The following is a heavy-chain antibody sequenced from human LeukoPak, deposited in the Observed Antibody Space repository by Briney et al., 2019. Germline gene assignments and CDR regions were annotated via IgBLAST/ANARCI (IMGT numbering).Heavy chain of an antibody. CDR1: GFTFSSYA. CDR2: ISGSGGST. J-gene: IGHJ6*02. CDR3: AKGRAAPYYYYGMDV. Sequence: GGSLRLSCAVSGFTFSSYAMSWVRQAPGKGLEWVSAISGSGGSTYYADSVKGRFTISRDNSKNTLYLQMNSLRAEDTAVYYCAKGRAAPYYYYGMDVWGQGTTVTVSS. V-gene: IGHV3-23*01. D-gene: IGHD6-6*01.